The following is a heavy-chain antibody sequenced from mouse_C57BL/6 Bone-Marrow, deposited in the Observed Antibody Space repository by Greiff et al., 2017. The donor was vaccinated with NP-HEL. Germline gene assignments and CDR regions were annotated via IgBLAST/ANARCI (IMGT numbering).Heavy chain of an antibody. CDR1: GFSLTSYG. CDR3: ARHAGRLGYFDV. J-gene: IGHJ1*03. Sequence: QVQLKQSGPGLVAPSQSLSITCTVSGFSLTSYGVHWVRQPPGKGLEWLVVIWSDGSTTYNSALKSRLSISKDNSKSQVFLKMNSLQTDDTAMYYCARHAGRLGYFDVWGTGTTVTVSS. CDR2: IWSDGST. D-gene: IGHD3-3*01. V-gene: IGHV2-6-1*01.